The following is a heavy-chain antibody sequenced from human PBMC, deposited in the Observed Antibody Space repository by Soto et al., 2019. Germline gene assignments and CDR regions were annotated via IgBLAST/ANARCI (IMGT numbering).Heavy chain of an antibody. CDR1: GGSFSGYY. V-gene: IGHV4-34*01. J-gene: IGHJ6*02. CDR2: INHSGST. D-gene: IGHD1-26*01. Sequence: SETLSLTCAVYGGSFSGYYWSWIRQPPGKGLEWIGEINHSGSTNYNPSLKSRVTISVDTSKNQFSLKLSSVTAADTAVYYCARVVHGSYYYYYYGMDVWGQGTTVTVSS. CDR3: ARVVHGSYYYYYYGMDV.